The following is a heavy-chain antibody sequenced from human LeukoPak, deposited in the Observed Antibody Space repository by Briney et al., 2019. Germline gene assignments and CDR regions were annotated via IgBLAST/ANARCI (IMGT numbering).Heavy chain of an antibody. J-gene: IGHJ4*02. CDR3: AKRGVVIRVILVGFHKEAYYFDS. CDR2: ILRCEGSP. D-gene: IGHD3-22*01. Sequence: PAPAKGGAWVACILRCEGSPNYADSVKGRFTISRDNPKNTLYLQMNRLRAEDTAVYFCAKRGVVIRVILVGFHKEAYYFDSWGQGALVTVSS. V-gene: IGHV3-23*01.